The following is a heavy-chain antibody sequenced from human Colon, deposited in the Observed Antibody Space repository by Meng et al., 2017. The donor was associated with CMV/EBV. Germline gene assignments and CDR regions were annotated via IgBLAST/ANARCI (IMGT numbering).Heavy chain of an antibody. CDR3: ATDYGDYYFDR. V-gene: IGHV4-39*07. D-gene: IGHD4-17*01. J-gene: IGHJ4*02. Sequence: LHLQGSGPGLGKPSETLSLTCTVSGGSISSSTYYWGWIRQTPGKGLEWIGNIYYSGYTYYNPSLKSRLTISVDTSKNQFSLKLTSVTAADTAVYYCATDYGDYYFDRWGQGTLVTVSS. CDR1: GGSISSSTYY. CDR2: IYYSGYT.